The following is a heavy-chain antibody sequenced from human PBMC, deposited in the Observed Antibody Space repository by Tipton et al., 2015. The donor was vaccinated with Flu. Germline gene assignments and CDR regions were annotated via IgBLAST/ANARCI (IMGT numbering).Heavy chain of an antibody. Sequence: TLSLTCVVSGYSISSGYYWGWVRQPPGKGLEWIGTIYHSGSTYYNPSLKSRVTISVDTSKNQFSLKLSSVTAADTAVYYCARHTGDSVRGMIDYWGQGTLVTVSS. CDR3: ARHTGDSVRGMIDY. CDR1: GYSISSGYY. CDR2: IYHSGST. D-gene: IGHD3-10*02. J-gene: IGHJ4*02. V-gene: IGHV4-38-2*01.